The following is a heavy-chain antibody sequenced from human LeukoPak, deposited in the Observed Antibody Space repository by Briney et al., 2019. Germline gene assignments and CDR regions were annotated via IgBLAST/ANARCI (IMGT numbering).Heavy chain of an antibody. Sequence: PGGSLRLSCAASGFTFSSYAMSWVRQAPGKGLEWVSAISGSGGSTYYAYSVKGRFTISRDNSNNTLYLQMNSLRAEDTAVYYCAKLTAYSTGSSNFQHWGQGTLVTVSS. CDR3: AKLTAYSTGSSNFQH. J-gene: IGHJ1*01. V-gene: IGHV3-23*01. CDR1: GFTFSSYA. D-gene: IGHD6-25*01. CDR2: ISGSGGST.